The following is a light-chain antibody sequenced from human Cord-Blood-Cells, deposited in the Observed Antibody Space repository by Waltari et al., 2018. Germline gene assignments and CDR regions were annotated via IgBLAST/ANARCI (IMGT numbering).Light chain of an antibody. J-gene: IGLJ1*01. CDR3: SSYTSSSTYV. Sequence: QSALTQPASVSGSPGQSITISCPGTRSDVGGYNYVPWYQQHPGKAPKLMIYEVSNRPSGVSNRFSGSKSGNTASLTISGLQAEDEADYYCSSYTSSSTYVFGTGTKVTVL. CDR1: RSDVGGYNY. CDR2: EVS. V-gene: IGLV2-14*01.